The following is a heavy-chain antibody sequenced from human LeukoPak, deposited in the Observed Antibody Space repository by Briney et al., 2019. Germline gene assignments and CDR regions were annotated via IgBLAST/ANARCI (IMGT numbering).Heavy chain of an antibody. Sequence: PGGSLRLSCAASGFTFSSYWMSWVRQAPGKGLEWVANIKQDGSEKYYVDSVKGRFTISRDSAKNSLYLQMNSLRAEDTAVYYCARAADCSGGSCYLYYYCYYMDVWGKGTTVTVSS. CDR2: IKQDGSEK. CDR3: ARAADCSGGSCYLYYYCYYMDV. CDR1: GFTFSSYW. J-gene: IGHJ6*03. D-gene: IGHD2-15*01. V-gene: IGHV3-7*01.